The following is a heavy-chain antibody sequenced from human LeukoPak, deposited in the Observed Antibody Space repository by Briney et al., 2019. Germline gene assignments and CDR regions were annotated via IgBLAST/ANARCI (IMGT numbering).Heavy chain of an antibody. V-gene: IGHV4-59*01. CDR1: GGSISSSY. J-gene: IGHJ5*02. Sequence: PSETLSLTCTVSGGSISSSYWSWIRQTPGKGLEWIGHICYSGSATYNPSLKSRVTISIDMSKNQFSLKLRSVIAADTAVYYCARPRYGDTSWFDPWGQGTVVTVSS. CDR2: ICYSGSA. D-gene: IGHD4-17*01. CDR3: ARPRYGDTSWFDP.